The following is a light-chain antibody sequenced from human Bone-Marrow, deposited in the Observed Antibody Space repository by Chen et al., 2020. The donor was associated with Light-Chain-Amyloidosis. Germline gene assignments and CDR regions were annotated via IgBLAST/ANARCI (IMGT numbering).Light chain of an antibody. CDR1: DLPTKY. V-gene: IGLV3-25*03. CDR3: ESADSSGTYEVI. CDR2: RDT. J-gene: IGLJ2*01. Sequence: SYELTQPPSVSVSPGQTARITCSGDDLPTKYAYWYQQNPGQAPVLVIHRDTERPSGISERCSGSSSGTTATLTISGVQAEDEADYHSESADSSGTYEVIFGGGTKLTV.